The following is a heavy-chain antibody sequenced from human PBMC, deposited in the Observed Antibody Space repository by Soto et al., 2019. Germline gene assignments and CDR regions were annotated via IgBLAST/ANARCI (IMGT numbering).Heavy chain of an antibody. CDR2: IYYSGST. V-gene: IGHV4-59*08. Sequence: QVQLQESGPGLVKPSETLSLTCTVSGGSISSYYWSWIRQSPGKGLEWIGYIYYSGSTNYNPSLKSRVTISVDTAKNQFSLQPSSVTAADTAVYYCARRYGSSFDYWGQGTLVTVSS. J-gene: IGHJ4*02. CDR3: ARRYGSSFDY. CDR1: GGSISSYY. D-gene: IGHD4-17*01.